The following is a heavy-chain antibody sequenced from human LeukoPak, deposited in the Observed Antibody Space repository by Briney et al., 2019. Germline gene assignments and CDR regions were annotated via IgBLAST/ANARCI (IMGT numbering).Heavy chain of an antibody. D-gene: IGHD5-24*01. V-gene: IGHV5-51*01. J-gene: IGHJ3*02. CDR2: IFPGDSYS. CDR3: ATKRTRDGYYYDDAFDI. CDR1: ESEYIFSTYW. Sequence: GESLKISCKASESEYIFSTYWLAWARQMAGEGLEWMGFIFPGDSYSIYSPSFQGQVSMSVDKSISTAYLHFSSLRASDTDMYDCATKRTRDGYYYDDAFDIWGQGTMVTVS.